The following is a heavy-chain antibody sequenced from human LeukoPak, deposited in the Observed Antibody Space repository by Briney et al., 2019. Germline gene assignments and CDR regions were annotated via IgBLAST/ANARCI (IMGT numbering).Heavy chain of an antibody. Sequence: PSETLSLTCTVSGGSISSYYWSWIRQPPGKGLEWIGYIYYTGNTNYNPSLKSRVTISLDTSKNQFSLKLSSVTAADTAVYFCARARMLSSGWGFDYWGQGTLVTVSS. V-gene: IGHV4-59*01. D-gene: IGHD6-19*01. J-gene: IGHJ4*02. CDR2: IYYTGNT. CDR1: GGSISSYY. CDR3: ARARMLSSGWGFDY.